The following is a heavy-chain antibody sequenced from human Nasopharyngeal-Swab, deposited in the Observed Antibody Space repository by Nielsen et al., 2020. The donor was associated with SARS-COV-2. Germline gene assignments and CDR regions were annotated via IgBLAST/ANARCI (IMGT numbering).Heavy chain of an antibody. CDR1: GYTLTESS. J-gene: IGHJ3*02. V-gene: IGHV1-24*01. Sequence: SVKVSCKVSGYTLTESSMHWVRQAPGKGLEWMGGFDPEDGERFSAQRFQGRVTMTEDTSTDTAYMDLSSLRSEDTAVYYCATQKLWSSGFDIWGQGTMVTVSS. CDR2: FDPEDGER. CDR3: ATQKLWSSGFDI. D-gene: IGHD3-10*01.